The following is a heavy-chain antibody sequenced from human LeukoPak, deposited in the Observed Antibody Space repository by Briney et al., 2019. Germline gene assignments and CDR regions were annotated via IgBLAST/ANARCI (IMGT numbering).Heavy chain of an antibody. D-gene: IGHD5-24*01. CDR1: GYNFAHDW. V-gene: IGHV5-51*01. Sequence: GESLKISCKGSGYNFAHDWIGWVRQMPGKGLEWMGIIFPDDSDTIYSPSFQGQVTISADKSINTAYLQWSNLKASDSAIYYCARQESEMSTPANRYFDLWGQGTLITVSS. J-gene: IGHJ4*02. CDR3: ARQESEMSTPANRYFDL. CDR2: IFPDDSDT.